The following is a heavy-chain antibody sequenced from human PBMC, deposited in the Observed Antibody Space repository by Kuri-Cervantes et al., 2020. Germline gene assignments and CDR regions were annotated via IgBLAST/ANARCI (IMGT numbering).Heavy chain of an antibody. CDR2: ISWNSGSI. D-gene: IGHD3-9*01. Sequence: GGSLRLSCAASGFTFDDYAMHWVRQAPGRGLEWVSGISWNSGSIGYADSVKGRFTISRDNAKNSLYLQMNSLRAEDTALYYCAKDRGNYDILTGPWPHKSYSSGGGAFDIWGQGTMVTVSS. CDR3: AKDRGNYDILTGPWPHKSYSSGGGAFDI. J-gene: IGHJ3*02. CDR1: GFTFDDYA. V-gene: IGHV3-9*01.